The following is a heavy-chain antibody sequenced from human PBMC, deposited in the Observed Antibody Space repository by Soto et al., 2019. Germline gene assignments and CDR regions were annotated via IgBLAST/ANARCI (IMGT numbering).Heavy chain of an antibody. CDR3: ARVRNYYYYMDV. V-gene: IGHV1-18*01. CDR1: GYTFTSYG. J-gene: IGHJ6*03. Sequence: ASVKVSCKASGYTFTSYGISWVRQAPGQGLEWMGWISAYNGNTNYAQKLQGRVTMTTDTSTSTAYMELRSLRSDDTAMYYCARVRNYYYYMDVWGKGTTVTVSS. CDR2: ISAYNGNT.